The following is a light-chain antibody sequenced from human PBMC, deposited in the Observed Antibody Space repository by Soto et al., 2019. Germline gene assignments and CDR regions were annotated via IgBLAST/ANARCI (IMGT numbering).Light chain of an antibody. V-gene: IGKV3-11*01. CDR2: DAS. CDR3: QQRSNWLT. Sequence: EIVLTQSPATLSLSPGERATLSCRASQSVSSYLAWYQQKPGQAPRLLIYDASNRATGIPARLSGSGSGTAFPLPISSLEPEDFSVYYCQQRSNWLTFGGGTKVEIK. CDR1: QSVSSY. J-gene: IGKJ4*01.